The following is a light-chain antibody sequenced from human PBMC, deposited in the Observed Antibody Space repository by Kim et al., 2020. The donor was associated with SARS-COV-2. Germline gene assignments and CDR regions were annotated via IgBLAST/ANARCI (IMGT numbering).Light chain of an antibody. CDR3: LSYTISVAFL. CDR1: SRDSGAYNY. CDR2: DVY. J-gene: IGLJ7*01. V-gene: IGLV2-14*04. Sequence: GQALTIARTGTSRDSGAYNYVSWFQQHPGRAPKLMISDVYKRPSGVSNRFSGSKAGNTASLTISGLQAADEAHYYCLSYTISVAFLFGGWTQLTVL.